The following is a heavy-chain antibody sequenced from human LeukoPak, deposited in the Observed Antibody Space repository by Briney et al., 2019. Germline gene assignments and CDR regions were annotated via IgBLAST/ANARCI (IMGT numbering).Heavy chain of an antibody. CDR2: ISGSGDST. D-gene: IGHD2-2*01. V-gene: IGHV3-23*01. CDR1: GFTFKISA. CDR3: ARGVVVVPAARHAFDI. J-gene: IGHJ3*02. Sequence: GGSLRLSCVASGFTFKISAMAWVRQAPGKGLEWVSIISGSGDSTDYSNSVKGRFTISRDNSKNTLYLQMNSLRAEDTAVYYCARGVVVVPAARHAFDIWGQGTMVTVSS.